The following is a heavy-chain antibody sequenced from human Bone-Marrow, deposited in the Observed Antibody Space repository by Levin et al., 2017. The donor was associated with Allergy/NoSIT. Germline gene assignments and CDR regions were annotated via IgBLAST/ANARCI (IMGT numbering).Heavy chain of an antibody. J-gene: IGHJ3*02. Sequence: QTLSLTCTFSGFSLTTRGVGVAWIRQPPEKALEWIAVIYWDDDKRYRPSLSGRLSITKDTSRNQVVLTMTNMDPEDTATYFCAQVVIAYGGVIGDEAFDIWGPGTMVSVSS. CDR1: GFSLTTRGVG. V-gene: IGHV2-5*02. CDR2: IYWDDDK. D-gene: IGHD3-16*02. CDR3: AQVVIAYGGVIGDEAFDI.